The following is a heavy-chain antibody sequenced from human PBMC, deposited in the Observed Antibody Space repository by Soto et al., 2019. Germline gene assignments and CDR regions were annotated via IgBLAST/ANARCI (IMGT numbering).Heavy chain of an antibody. CDR3: ARGQEVGAHFFDS. J-gene: IGHJ4*02. CDR1: GFTFSGFD. V-gene: IGHV3-13*01. CDR2: IGTAGDT. D-gene: IGHD2-15*01. Sequence: PGGSLRLSCEASGFTFSGFDMHWVRQPTGKGLEWVSTIGTAGDTYYAVSVKGRFTISRDNAKNSLSLQMNSLRAGDTAVYFRARGQEVGAHFFDSWGQGTQVTVSS.